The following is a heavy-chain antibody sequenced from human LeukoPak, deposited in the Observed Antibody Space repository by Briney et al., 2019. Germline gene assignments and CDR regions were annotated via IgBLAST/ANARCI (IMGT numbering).Heavy chain of an antibody. D-gene: IGHD2-2*02. CDR3: EKDMESYRDPPWDVFDI. Sequence: GRSLRLSCAASGFTFDDYAMHWVRQAPGKGLEWVSGISWNSGSIGYADSVKGRFTISRDNAKNSLYLQMNSLRAEDTALYYCEKDMESYRDPPWDVFDIGGKGKMVTVS. J-gene: IGHJ3*02. CDR1: GFTFDDYA. V-gene: IGHV3-9*01. CDR2: ISWNSGSI.